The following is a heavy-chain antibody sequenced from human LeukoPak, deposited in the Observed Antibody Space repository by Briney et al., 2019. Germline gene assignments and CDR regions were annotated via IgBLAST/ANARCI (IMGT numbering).Heavy chain of an antibody. Sequence: GGSLRLSCAASGFTFSSYAMSWVRQAPGKGLEWVSGISGSGDNTYYADSVKGRFTISRDNPKNTLYLQMNSLRAEDTAVYYCARVGSGSYFLDGFDIWGQGTMVTVSS. V-gene: IGHV3-23*01. CDR1: GFTFSSYA. D-gene: IGHD1-26*01. CDR2: ISGSGDNT. J-gene: IGHJ3*02. CDR3: ARVGSGSYFLDGFDI.